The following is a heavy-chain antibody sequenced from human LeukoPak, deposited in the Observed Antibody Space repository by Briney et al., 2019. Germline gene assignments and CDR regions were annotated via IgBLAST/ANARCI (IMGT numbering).Heavy chain of an antibody. D-gene: IGHD5-18*01. Sequence: SETLSLTCAVYGGSFSGYYWNWIRQPPGKGLEWIGEINHSGGTNYNPSLKSRVAISVDTPMNQFSLKLSSVTAADTAVYFCATVDTAMVTRYWGQGTLVTVSS. CDR3: ATVDTAMVTRY. J-gene: IGHJ4*02. CDR2: INHSGGT. V-gene: IGHV4-34*01. CDR1: GGSFSGYY.